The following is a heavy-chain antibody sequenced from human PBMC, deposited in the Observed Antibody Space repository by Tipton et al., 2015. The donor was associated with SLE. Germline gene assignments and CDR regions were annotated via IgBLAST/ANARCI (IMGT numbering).Heavy chain of an antibody. J-gene: IGHJ4*02. D-gene: IGHD2-21*02. Sequence: GSLRLSCAASGFTFSSYDMDWVRQTPGKGLEWVAFIRYDGSNKYYADSVKGRFTISRDNSKNTLYLQMNSPRAEDTAVYSCARGGAGDQYFDYWGQGTLVTVSS. CDR3: ARGGAGDQYFDY. V-gene: IGHV3-30*02. CDR1: GFTFSSYD. CDR2: IRYDGSNK.